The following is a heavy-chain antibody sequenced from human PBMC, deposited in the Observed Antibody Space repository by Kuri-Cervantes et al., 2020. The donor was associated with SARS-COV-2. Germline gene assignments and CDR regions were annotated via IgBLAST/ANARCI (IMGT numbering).Heavy chain of an antibody. CDR1: GLTFSSFA. V-gene: IGHV3-23*01. CDR3: ARAVAGTGEYYYYGMDV. Sequence: GGSLRLSCAASGLTFSSFAMSWVRQAPGKGLEWVSAISGSGGGTYYADSVKGRFTISRDNAKNSLYLQMNSLRAEDTAVYYCARAVAGTGEYYYYGMDVWGQGTTVTVSS. CDR2: ISGSGGGT. J-gene: IGHJ6*02. D-gene: IGHD6-19*01.